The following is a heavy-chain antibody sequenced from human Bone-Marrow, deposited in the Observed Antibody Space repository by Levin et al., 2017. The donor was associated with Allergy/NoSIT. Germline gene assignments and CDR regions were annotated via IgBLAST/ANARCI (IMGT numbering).Heavy chain of an antibody. J-gene: IGHJ5*02. V-gene: IGHV4-59*01. CDR1: GGSIGTSD. Sequence: SETLSLTCTVSGGSIGTSDWSWIRQPPGKGLEWIGFISHAGSTNYNPSLKSRVSISVDTSKNQFFLKLQSVTAADTAVYYCARFYTSGWYWLDPWGQGTLVSVSS. D-gene: IGHD6-19*01. CDR3: ARFYTSGWYWLDP. CDR2: ISHAGST.